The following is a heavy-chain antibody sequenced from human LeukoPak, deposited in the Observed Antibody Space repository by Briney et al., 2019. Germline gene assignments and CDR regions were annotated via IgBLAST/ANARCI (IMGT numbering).Heavy chain of an antibody. CDR2: INHSGST. D-gene: IGHD3-3*01. Sequence: PSETLSLTCAVYGGSFSGYYWSWIRRPPGKGLEWIGEINHSGSTNYNPSPKSRVTISVDTSKNQFSLKLSPVTAADTAVYYCARRLWSGDSGWFDPWGQGTLVPVSS. V-gene: IGHV4-34*01. CDR1: GGSFSGYY. CDR3: ARRLWSGDSGWFDP. J-gene: IGHJ5*02.